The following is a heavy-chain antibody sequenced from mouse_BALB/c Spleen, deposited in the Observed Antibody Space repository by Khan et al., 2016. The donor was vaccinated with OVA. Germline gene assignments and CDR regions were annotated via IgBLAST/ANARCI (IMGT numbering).Heavy chain of an antibody. V-gene: IGHV1-20*02. D-gene: IGHD1-1*01. J-gene: IGHJ2*01. CDR3: TRIYRSDFDY. Sequence: VQLQQSGPELVRPGASVKISCKASGYSFTGYFMNWVMQSHGKSLEWNGRINPHIGETFYNQRFKDKATLTVDESSSTAHMELRSLASEDSAVYYCTRIYRSDFDYWGQGTTLTVSS. CDR2: INPHIGET. CDR1: GYSFTGYF.